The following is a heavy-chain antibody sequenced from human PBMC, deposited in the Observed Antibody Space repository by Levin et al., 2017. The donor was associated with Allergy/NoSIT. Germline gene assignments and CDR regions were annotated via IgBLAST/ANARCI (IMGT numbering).Heavy chain of an antibody. V-gene: IGHV2-70*04. CDR3: ARDIRDSSGWSRGFDP. CDR2: IDWDDDK. CDR1: GFSLSTTGMR. Sequence: SGPTLVKPTQTLTLTCTFSGFSLSTTGMRASWIRPPPGKALEWLARIDWDDDKFYSTSLKTRLTISKDTSKNQVVLTMTNMDPVDTATYYCARDIRDSSGWSRGFDPWGQGALVTVSS. J-gene: IGHJ5*02. D-gene: IGHD6-19*01.